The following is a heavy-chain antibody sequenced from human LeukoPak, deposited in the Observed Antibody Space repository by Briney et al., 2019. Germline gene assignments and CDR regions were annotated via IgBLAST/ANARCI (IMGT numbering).Heavy chain of an antibody. Sequence: GGSLRLSCAASGFTVSSNYMSWVRQAPGKGLEWVSVIYSGGSTYYADSVKGRFTISRDNSENTLYLQMNSLRAEDTAVYYCARGRPGYSSGWGIDYWGQGTLVTVSS. J-gene: IGHJ4*02. CDR2: IYSGGST. CDR1: GFTVSSNY. CDR3: ARGRPGYSSGWGIDY. V-gene: IGHV3-53*01. D-gene: IGHD6-19*01.